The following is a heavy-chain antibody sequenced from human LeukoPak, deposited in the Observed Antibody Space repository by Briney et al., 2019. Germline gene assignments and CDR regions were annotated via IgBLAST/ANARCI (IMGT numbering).Heavy chain of an antibody. Sequence: GGSLRLSCAAPGFTFSNAWMSWVRQAPGKGLEWVGRIKSKTDGGTTDYAAPVKGRFTISRDDSKNTLYLQMNSLKTEDTAVYYCTTGSLDRLLRAFDIWGQGTMVTVSS. J-gene: IGHJ3*02. D-gene: IGHD2-21*02. CDR3: TTGSLDRLLRAFDI. V-gene: IGHV3-15*01. CDR1: GFTFSNAW. CDR2: IKSKTDGGTT.